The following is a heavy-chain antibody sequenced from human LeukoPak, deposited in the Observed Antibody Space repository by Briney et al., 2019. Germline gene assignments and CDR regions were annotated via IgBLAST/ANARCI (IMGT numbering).Heavy chain of an antibody. CDR3: ASRGANYYDSSGYYYD. Sequence: ASVKVSCKASGGTFISYAISWVRQAPGQGLEWMGGIIPIFGTANYAQKFQGRVTITADESTSTAYMELSSLRSEDTAVYYCASRGANYYDSSGYYYDWGQGTLVTVSS. J-gene: IGHJ4*02. CDR1: GGTFISYA. CDR2: IIPIFGTA. D-gene: IGHD3-22*01. V-gene: IGHV1-69*13.